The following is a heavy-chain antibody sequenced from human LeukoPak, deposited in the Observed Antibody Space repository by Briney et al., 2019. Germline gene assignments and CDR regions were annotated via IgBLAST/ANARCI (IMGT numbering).Heavy chain of an antibody. CDR2: INHSGST. V-gene: IGHV4-34*01. CDR1: GGSFSGYY. Sequence: SETLSLICAVYGGSFSGYYWSWIRQPPGKGLEWIGEINHSGSTNYNPSLKSRVTISVDTSKNQFSLKLSSVTAADTAVYYCASKSSSWYWYFDYWGQGTLVTVSS. J-gene: IGHJ4*02. CDR3: ASKSSSWYWYFDY. D-gene: IGHD6-13*01.